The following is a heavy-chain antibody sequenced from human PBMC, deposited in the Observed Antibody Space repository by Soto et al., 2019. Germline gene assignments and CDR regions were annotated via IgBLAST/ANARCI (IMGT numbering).Heavy chain of an antibody. CDR2: INPNSGGT. J-gene: IGHJ4*02. CDR1: GYTFTGYY. V-gene: IGHV1-2*04. Sequence: ASVKVSCKASGYTFTGYYMHWVRQAPGQGLEWMGWINPNSGGTNYAQKFQGWVTMTRDTSISTAYMELSRLRSDDTAVYYCARANIFQCKENFDYWGQGTLVTVSS. D-gene: IGHD3-9*01. CDR3: ARANIFQCKENFDY.